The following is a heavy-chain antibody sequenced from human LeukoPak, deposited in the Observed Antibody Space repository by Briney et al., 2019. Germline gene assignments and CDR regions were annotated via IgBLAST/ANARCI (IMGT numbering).Heavy chain of an antibody. CDR2: ISAYNGNT. CDR1: GYTFTSYG. Sequence: ASVKVSCKASGYTFTSYGISWVRQAPGQGLEWMGWISAYNGNTNYAQKLQGRVTMTTDTSTSTAYMELRSLRSDGTAVYYCARGYCSGGSCYRFDYWGQGTLVTVSS. CDR3: ARGYCSGGSCYRFDY. D-gene: IGHD2-15*01. V-gene: IGHV1-18*01. J-gene: IGHJ4*02.